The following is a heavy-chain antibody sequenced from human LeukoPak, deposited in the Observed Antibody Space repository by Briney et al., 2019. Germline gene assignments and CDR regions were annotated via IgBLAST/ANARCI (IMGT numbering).Heavy chain of an antibody. J-gene: IGHJ4*02. V-gene: IGHV3-30*18. CDR3: AKDQDYDSSGYEGSFDY. CDR1: GFTFSSYG. D-gene: IGHD3-22*01. Sequence: PGRSLRLSCAASGFTFSSYGMHWVRQAPGKGLEWVAVISYDGSNKYYADSVKGRFTISRDNSKNTPYLQMNSLRAEDTAVYYCAKDQDYDSSGYEGSFDYWGQGTLVTVSS. CDR2: ISYDGSNK.